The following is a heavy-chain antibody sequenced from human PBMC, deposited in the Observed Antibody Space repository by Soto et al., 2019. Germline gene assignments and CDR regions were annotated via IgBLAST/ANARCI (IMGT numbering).Heavy chain of an antibody. V-gene: IGHV3-23*01. D-gene: IGHD2-2*01. J-gene: IGHJ6*02. CDR3: AKTTYDYHIVVVPAAMDV. CDR1: GFTFSSYA. Sequence: PGGSLRLSCAASGFTFSSYAMSWVRQAPGKGLEWVSAISGSGGSTYYADSVKGRFTISRDNSKNTLYLQMNSLRAEDTAVYYCAKTTYDYHIVVVPAAMDVWGQGTTVTVSS. CDR2: ISGSGGST.